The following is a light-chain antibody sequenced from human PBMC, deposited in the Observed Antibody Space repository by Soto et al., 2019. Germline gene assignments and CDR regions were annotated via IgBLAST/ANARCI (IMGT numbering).Light chain of an antibody. CDR2: EVT. V-gene: IGLV2-8*01. J-gene: IGLJ2*01. Sequence: QSVLTQPPSASGSPGQSVAISCTGSSSDIGGHKFVSWYQQHPGKAPKLMIYEVTKRPSGVPDRFSGSKSGNTASLTVSGLQAEDEDADYYSLHASGSTNVVFGGGTKLTVL. CDR3: SLHASGSTNVV. CDR1: SSDIGGHKF.